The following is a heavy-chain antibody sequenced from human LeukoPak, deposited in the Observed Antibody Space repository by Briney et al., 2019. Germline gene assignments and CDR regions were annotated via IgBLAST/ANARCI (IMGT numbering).Heavy chain of an antibody. D-gene: IGHD1-26*01. V-gene: IGHV3-23*01. CDR2: ISGSGGST. CDR3: AEEVGNTYPTFDY. Sequence: GGSLRLSCGASGFTFSNYVMSWVRQAPGKGLEWLSSISGSGGSTYYADSVKGRFTISRDNSKNTLYLQMNSLRVEDTAVYYCAEEVGNTYPTFDYWGQGTLVTVSS. CDR1: GFTFSNYV. J-gene: IGHJ4*02.